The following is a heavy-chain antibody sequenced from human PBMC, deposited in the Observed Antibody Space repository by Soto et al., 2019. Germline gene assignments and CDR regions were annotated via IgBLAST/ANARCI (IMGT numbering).Heavy chain of an antibody. CDR3: ARDLKTWGYQWLVQHRYGMDV. J-gene: IGHJ6*02. CDR2: INSDGSST. D-gene: IGHD6-19*01. CDR1: GFTFSSYW. Sequence: GGSLRLSCAASGFTFSSYWMHWVCQAPGKGLVWVSRINSDGSSTSYADSVKGRFTISRDNAKNTLYLQMNSLRAEDTAVYYCARDLKTWGYQWLVQHRYGMDVWGQGTTVTVSS. V-gene: IGHV3-74*01.